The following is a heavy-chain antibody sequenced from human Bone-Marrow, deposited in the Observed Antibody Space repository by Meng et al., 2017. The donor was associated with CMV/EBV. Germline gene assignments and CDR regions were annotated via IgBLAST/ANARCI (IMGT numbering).Heavy chain of an antibody. CDR1: GFTFSSYA. V-gene: IGHV3-30-3*01. D-gene: IGHD4-17*01. CDR2: ISSDGSNE. J-gene: IGHJ3*02. CDR3: ARQDYGDYDYLGDAFDI. Sequence: GESLKISCAASGFTFSSYAMHWVRQAPGKGLEWVAVISSDGSNEYYADSVKGRFTISRDNSKNTLYLQMNSLRAEDTAVYYCARQDYGDYDYLGDAFDIWGQGTRVTV.